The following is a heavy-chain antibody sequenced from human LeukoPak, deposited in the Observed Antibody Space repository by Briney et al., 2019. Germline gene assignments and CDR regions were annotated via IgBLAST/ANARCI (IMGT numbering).Heavy chain of an antibody. CDR1: GFTFSSYT. V-gene: IGHV3-23*01. J-gene: IGHJ4*02. D-gene: IGHD2-15*01. Sequence: GGSLRLSCAASGFTFSSYTMSCVRQAPGKGLQWVSAVSGSGGTTYYTNSVKGRFTISRDNSKNTVYPQMDSLRVEDTAVYYCVKEARYCSGGSCYAVLDYWGQGTLVTVSS. CDR2: VSGSGGTT. CDR3: VKEARYCSGGSCYAVLDY.